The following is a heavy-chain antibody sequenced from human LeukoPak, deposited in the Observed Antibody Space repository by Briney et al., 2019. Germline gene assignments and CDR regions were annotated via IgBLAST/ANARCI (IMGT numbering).Heavy chain of an antibody. Sequence: GGSLRLPCAASGFTFSSYAMSWVRQAPGKGLEWVSAISGSGGSTYYADSVKGRFTISRDNSKNTLYLQMNSLRAEDTAVYYCAKAVLVMSPYGMDVWGQGTTVTVSS. D-gene: IGHD3-22*01. J-gene: IGHJ6*02. CDR2: ISGSGGST. CDR1: GFTFSSYA. CDR3: AKAVLVMSPYGMDV. V-gene: IGHV3-23*01.